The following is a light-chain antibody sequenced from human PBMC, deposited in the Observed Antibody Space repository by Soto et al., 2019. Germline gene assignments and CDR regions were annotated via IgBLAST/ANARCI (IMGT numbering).Light chain of an antibody. Sequence: IVLTQSPGTLSLSPGERGTLSCRASQSISRSFLAWYQQKPGQTPRLLIYAASSRATGIPDRFSGSGSGTDFTLTISRLEPEDFAVYYCQQYGTSPWTFGQGTKVEIK. V-gene: IGKV3-20*01. CDR1: QSISRSF. J-gene: IGKJ1*01. CDR3: QQYGTSPWT. CDR2: AAS.